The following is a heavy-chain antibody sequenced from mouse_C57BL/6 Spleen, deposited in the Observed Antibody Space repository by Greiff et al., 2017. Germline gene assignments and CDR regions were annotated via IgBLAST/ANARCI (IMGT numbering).Heavy chain of an antibody. Sequence: VQLQQSGAELVRPGSSVKLSCKASGYTFTSYWMHWVKQRPIQGLEWIGNIDPSDSDTHYNQKFKDKATLTEDKSSSTAYMQLSSLTSEDSAVYYCARRDCDEDYWGQGTTVTVSS. CDR3: ARRDCDEDY. CDR1: GYTFTSYW. CDR2: IDPSDSDT. J-gene: IGHJ2*01. D-gene: IGHD2-13*01. V-gene: IGHV1-52*01.